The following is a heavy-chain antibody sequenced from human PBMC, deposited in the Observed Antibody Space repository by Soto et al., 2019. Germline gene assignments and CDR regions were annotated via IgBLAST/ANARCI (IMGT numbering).Heavy chain of an antibody. CDR1: GFTFSSYG. Sequence: QVQLVESGGGVVQPGRSLRLSCAASGFTFSSYGMHWVRQAPGKGLEWVAVISYDGSNKYYADSVKGRFTISRDNSKNTLYLQMNSLRAEDTAVYYCAKDCGDVVVVADQTCPDYWGQGTLVTVSS. CDR3: AKDCGDVVVVADQTCPDY. CDR2: ISYDGSNK. D-gene: IGHD2-15*01. J-gene: IGHJ4*02. V-gene: IGHV3-30*18.